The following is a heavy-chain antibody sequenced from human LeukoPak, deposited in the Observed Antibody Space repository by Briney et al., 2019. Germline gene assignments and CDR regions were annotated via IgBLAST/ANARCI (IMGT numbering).Heavy chain of an antibody. CDR1: SGSISSGVYY. V-gene: IGHV4-31*03. Sequence: PSQTLSVTCPVSSGSISSGVYYWSWIRQHPGKGLEWIGYIYYSGSTYYNPSLKSRVTISVDTSKNQFSLKLSSVTAADTAVYYCARVQIAVAGTPFDYWGQGTLVTVSS. D-gene: IGHD6-19*01. CDR3: ARVQIAVAGTPFDY. CDR2: IYYSGST. J-gene: IGHJ4*02.